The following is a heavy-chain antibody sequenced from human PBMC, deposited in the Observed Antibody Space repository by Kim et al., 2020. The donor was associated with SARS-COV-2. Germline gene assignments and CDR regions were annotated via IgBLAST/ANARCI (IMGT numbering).Heavy chain of an antibody. CDR2: IYYTGTT. CDR1: GDSISSSDYY. J-gene: IGHJ5*02. D-gene: IGHD2-8*02. Sequence: SETLSLTCTVSGDSISSSDYYWGWIRQPPGKGLEWIGSIYYTGTTYYNPSLKSRVTISVDTSKNQFSLKLSSVTDATVYYCARHGCTGGVCYFDPWGQGTLVTVSS. V-gene: IGHV4-39*01. CDR3: ARHGCTGGVCYFDP.